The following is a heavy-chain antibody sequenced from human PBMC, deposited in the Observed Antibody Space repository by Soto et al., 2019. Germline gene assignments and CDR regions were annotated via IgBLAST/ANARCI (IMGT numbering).Heavy chain of an antibody. Sequence: PSETLSLTCTVSGGSISSSSYYWGWIRQPPGKGLEWIGSIYYSGSTYYNPSLKSRVTISVDTSKNQFSLKLSSVTAADTAVYYCARLATGDLKYYGMDVWGQGTTVTVSS. J-gene: IGHJ6*02. V-gene: IGHV4-39*01. D-gene: IGHD7-27*01. CDR3: ARLATGDLKYYGMDV. CDR1: GGSISSSSYY. CDR2: IYYSGST.